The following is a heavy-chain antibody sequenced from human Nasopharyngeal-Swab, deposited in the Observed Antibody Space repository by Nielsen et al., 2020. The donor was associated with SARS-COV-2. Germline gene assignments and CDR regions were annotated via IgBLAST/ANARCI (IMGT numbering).Heavy chain of an antibody. V-gene: IGHV3-9*01. CDR3: AKDSSPAAADYYYMDV. D-gene: IGHD2-2*01. CDR2: ISWNSGSI. J-gene: IGHJ6*03. Sequence: GGFLRLSCAASGFTFDDYAMHWVRQAPGKGLEWVSGISWNSGSISYADSVKGRFTISRDNAKNSLYLQMNSLRAEDTALYYCAKDSSPAAADYYYMDVWGKGTTVTVSS. CDR1: GFTFDDYA.